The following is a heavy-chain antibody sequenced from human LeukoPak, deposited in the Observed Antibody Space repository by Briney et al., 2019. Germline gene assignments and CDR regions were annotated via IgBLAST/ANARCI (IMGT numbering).Heavy chain of an antibody. J-gene: IGHJ6*03. CDR3: ASTSYSSSWYQFLRDYYYYYMDV. Sequence: GASVKVSCKASGYTFTSYYMHWVRQAPGQGLEWMGIINPSGGSTSYAQKFQGRVTMTRDMSTSTVYMELSSLRSEDTAVYYCASTSYSSSWYQFLRDYYYYYMDVWGKGTTVTVSS. CDR2: INPSGGST. V-gene: IGHV1-46*01. CDR1: GYTFTSYY. D-gene: IGHD6-13*01.